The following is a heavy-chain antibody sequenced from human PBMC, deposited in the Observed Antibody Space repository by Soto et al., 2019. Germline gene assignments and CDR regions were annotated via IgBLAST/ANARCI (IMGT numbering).Heavy chain of an antibody. J-gene: IGHJ4*02. Sequence: EVQLLESGGGLVQPGGPLRLSCASSGFTFSSYAMSWVRQAPGKGLERGSVIRASGGTTYYADSVKGRFTISRDNSKNTLYLQMHGLRAEDTALCSCANVGSHGFRSGTYPGYFDYCGQGTLVSVSS. V-gene: IGHV3-23*01. D-gene: IGHD3-10*01. CDR3: ANVGSHGFRSGTYPGYFDY. CDR1: GFTFSSYA. CDR2: IRASGGTT.